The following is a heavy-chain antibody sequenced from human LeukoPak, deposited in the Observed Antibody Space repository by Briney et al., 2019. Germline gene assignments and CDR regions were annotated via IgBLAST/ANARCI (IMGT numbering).Heavy chain of an antibody. D-gene: IGHD3-3*01. CDR1: GFTFSSYG. J-gene: IGHJ4*02. CDR3: AKAADFWSGWNDY. CDR2: IWYDGSNK. Sequence: PGRSLRLSCAASGFTFSSYGMHWVRQAPGKGLEWVAVIWYDGSNKYYADSVKGRFTISRDNSKNTLYLQMNSLRAEDTAVYYCAKAADFWSGWNDYWGQGTLVTVPS. V-gene: IGHV3-33*06.